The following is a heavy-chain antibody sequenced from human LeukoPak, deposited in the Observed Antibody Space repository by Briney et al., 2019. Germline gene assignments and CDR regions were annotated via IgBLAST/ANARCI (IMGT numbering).Heavy chain of an antibody. CDR2: IIPIFGTA. CDR1: GGTFSSYP. J-gene: IGHJ4*02. Sequence: SVKVSCKASGGTFSSYPLSCVRQAPGQGLEWMGGIIPIFGTANYAPKFQGRVTITTDESTSTAYMELSSLRSEDTAVYYCAKTPPEVGATFYYFDSWGLGTLVTVSS. CDR3: AKTPPEVGATFYYFDS. D-gene: IGHD1-26*01. V-gene: IGHV1-69*05.